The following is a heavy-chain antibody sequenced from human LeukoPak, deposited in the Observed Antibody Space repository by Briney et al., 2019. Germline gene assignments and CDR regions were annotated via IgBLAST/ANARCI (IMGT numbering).Heavy chain of an antibody. J-gene: IGHJ4*02. CDR2: ISYSGNT. CDR3: ARLILSGSYLYYFDY. CDR1: GGSISSYY. D-gene: IGHD1-26*01. V-gene: IGHV4-59*08. Sequence: SETLSLTCTVSGGSISSYYWSWIRQPPGKGLEWIGYISYSGNTNYNSPLKSRVTISVDVSKNQFSLRLSSVTAADTAVYHCARLILSGSYLYYFDYWGQGTLVTVSS.